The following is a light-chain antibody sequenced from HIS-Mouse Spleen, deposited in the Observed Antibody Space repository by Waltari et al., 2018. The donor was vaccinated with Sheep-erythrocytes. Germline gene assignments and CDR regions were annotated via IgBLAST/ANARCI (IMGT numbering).Light chain of an antibody. CDR3: CSYAGSYNHV. Sequence: QSALTQPRSVSGSPGQSVTIACTGTSSDVGGFNYVSWYQQHPGKAPNLMIYDVSKRPSGVPDRFSGSNSGNTASLTISGLQAEDEADYYCCSYAGSYNHVFATGTKVTVL. V-gene: IGLV2-11*01. J-gene: IGLJ1*01. CDR1: SSDVGGFNY. CDR2: DVS.